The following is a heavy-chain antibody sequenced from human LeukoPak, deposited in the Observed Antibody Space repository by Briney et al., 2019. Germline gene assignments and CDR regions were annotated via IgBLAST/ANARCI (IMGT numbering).Heavy chain of an antibody. Sequence: SETLSLTCTVSGGSISSYYWRWIRQPAGKGLEWIGRIYTSGSTNYNPSLKSRVTMSVDPSKHQFSLKLSSVTAADTAVYYCARERIAVAGMLDYWGQGTLVTVSS. CDR2: IYTSGST. CDR1: GGSISSYY. D-gene: IGHD6-19*01. J-gene: IGHJ4*02. CDR3: ARERIAVAGMLDY. V-gene: IGHV4-4*07.